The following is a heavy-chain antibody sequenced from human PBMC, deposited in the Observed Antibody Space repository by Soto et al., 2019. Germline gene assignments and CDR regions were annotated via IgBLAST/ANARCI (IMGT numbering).Heavy chain of an antibody. V-gene: IGHV4-61*01. Sequence: SGILSLTFTVSGISLRSGSIYLGWIRQPPGKGLEWIGYIFYSGSTNYNPSLKSRVTISVDTSKNQFSLKLSSVTAADTAVYYCARDPITMVRGVKNYYGMDVWGQGTTVTVSS. CDR1: GISLRSGSIY. J-gene: IGHJ6*02. CDR3: ARDPITMVRGVKNYYGMDV. CDR2: IFYSGST. D-gene: IGHD3-10*01.